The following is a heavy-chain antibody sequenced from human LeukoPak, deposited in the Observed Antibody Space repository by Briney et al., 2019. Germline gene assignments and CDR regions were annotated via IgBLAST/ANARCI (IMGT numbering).Heavy chain of an antibody. Sequence: SVKVSCKASGGTFSSYAISWVRQAPGQGLEWMGRIIPIFGTANYAQKFQGRVTITTDESTSTAYMELSSLRSEDTAVYYCASDNSNYPHYYYMDVWGKGTTVTVSS. CDR1: GGTFSSYA. CDR2: IIPIFGTA. J-gene: IGHJ6*03. V-gene: IGHV1-69*05. D-gene: IGHD4-11*01. CDR3: ASDNSNYPHYYYMDV.